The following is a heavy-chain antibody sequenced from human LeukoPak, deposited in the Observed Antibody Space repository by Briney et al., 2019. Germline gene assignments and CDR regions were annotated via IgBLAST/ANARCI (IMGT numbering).Heavy chain of an antibody. CDR3: TTDLGTYYHGSQRLIPIDY. CDR2: IKSKTDGETT. D-gene: IGHD3-10*01. CDR1: GFTFTNAW. V-gene: IGHV3-15*01. Sequence: GGSLRLSCVDSGFTFTNAWMSWVRQAPGKGLEWIGRIKSKTDGETTNYAEPVRGRFTISRDDSKSAVYLQMNSLKTEDTAVYYCTTDLGTYYHGSQRLIPIDYWGQGTLVTVSS. J-gene: IGHJ4*02.